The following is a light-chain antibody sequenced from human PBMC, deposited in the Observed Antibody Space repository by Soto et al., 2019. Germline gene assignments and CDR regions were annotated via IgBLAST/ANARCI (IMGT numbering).Light chain of an antibody. CDR3: QQYGSSGT. CDR1: QSVSNNY. CDR2: GAS. V-gene: IGKV3-20*01. Sequence: EIVLMQSPGTLSLFSGERATLSCRASQSVSNNYLARYQQKPGQAPRLLIYGASNRATGIPDRSSGSGSGKDFTLTISILEPEDLPVYNCQQYGSSGTFGQGTKVESK. J-gene: IGKJ1*01.